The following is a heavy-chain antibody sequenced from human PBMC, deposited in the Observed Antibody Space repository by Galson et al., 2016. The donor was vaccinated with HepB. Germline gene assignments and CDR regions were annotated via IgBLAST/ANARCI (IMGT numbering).Heavy chain of an antibody. J-gene: IGHJ4*02. D-gene: IGHD5-12*01. CDR3: ARRSYSNYIDY. CDR1: GFTFSTYY. V-gene: IGHV4-38-2*01. CDR2: ISHVGAI. Sequence: LRLSCAASGFTFSTYYMSWVRQAPGKGLEWIGTISHVGAIYSNPSLKSRLTISRDTSRNQFSLDLSSVTAADTAVYFCARRSYSNYIDYWGQGILVSVSS.